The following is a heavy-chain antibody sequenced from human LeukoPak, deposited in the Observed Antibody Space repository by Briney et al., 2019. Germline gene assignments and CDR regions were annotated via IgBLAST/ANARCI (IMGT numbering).Heavy chain of an antibody. J-gene: IGHJ4*02. CDR3: ARDTYYDILTGYRGSIDY. CDR1: GYTFTSYG. D-gene: IGHD3-9*01. Sequence: ASVKVSCKASGYTFTSYGISWVRQAPGQGLEWMGWISTYNGNTNYAQKLQGRVTMTTDTSTSTAYMELRSLRSDDTAVYYCARDTYYDILTGYRGSIDYWGRGTLVTVSS. V-gene: IGHV1-18*01. CDR2: ISTYNGNT.